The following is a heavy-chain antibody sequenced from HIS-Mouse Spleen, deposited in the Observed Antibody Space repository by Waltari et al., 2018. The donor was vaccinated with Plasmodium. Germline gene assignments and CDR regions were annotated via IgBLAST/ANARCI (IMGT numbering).Heavy chain of an antibody. D-gene: IGHD6-13*01. CDR3: ARESSSSWYFDY. CDR2: ISSSSSYI. Sequence: EVQLVESGGGLVKPGGSLRLSRAASGFTFSSYSMNWVRQAPGKGLEWVSSISSSSSYIYYADSVKGRFTISRDNAKNSLYLQMNSLRAEDTAVYYCARESSSSWYFDYWGQGTLVTVSS. J-gene: IGHJ4*02. V-gene: IGHV3-21*01. CDR1: GFTFSSYS.